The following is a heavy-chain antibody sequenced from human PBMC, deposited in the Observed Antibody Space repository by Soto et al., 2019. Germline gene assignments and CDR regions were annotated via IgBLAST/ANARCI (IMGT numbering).Heavy chain of an antibody. CDR3: ARGLGDTDYYYYYYLDV. V-gene: IGHV1-46*03. CDR1: GYTFTSYY. D-gene: IGHD2-21*01. Sequence: GASVKVSCKASGYTFTSYYMHWVRQAPGQGLEWMGTINPSGGSTSYAQKFQGRVTMTRDTSTSTVYMELGSLRSEDTAVYYCARGLGDTDYYYYYYLDVWGKGTTVTVSS. CDR2: INPSGGST. J-gene: IGHJ6*03.